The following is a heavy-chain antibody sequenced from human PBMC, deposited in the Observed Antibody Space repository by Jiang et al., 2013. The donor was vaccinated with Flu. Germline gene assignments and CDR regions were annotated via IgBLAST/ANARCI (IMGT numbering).Heavy chain of an antibody. D-gene: IGHD6-19*01. CDR2: TYYRSKWYN. Sequence: IRQSPSRGLEWLGRTYYRSKWYNDYAVSVKSRITINPDTSKNQFSLQLNSVTPEDTAVYYCARGAVAGTIDYWAREPWSPSPQ. V-gene: IGHV6-1*01. CDR3: ARGAVAGTIDY. J-gene: IGHJ4*02.